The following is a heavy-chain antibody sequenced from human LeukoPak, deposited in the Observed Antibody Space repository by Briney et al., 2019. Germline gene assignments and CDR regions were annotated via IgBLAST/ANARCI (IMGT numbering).Heavy chain of an antibody. V-gene: IGHV1-18*01. J-gene: IGHJ3*02. CDR3: ASRPGGYYYDDAFDI. CDR1: GYTFTSYG. D-gene: IGHD3-22*01. Sequence: ASVKVSCKASGYTFTSYGISWVRQAPGQGLEWMGWISAYNGNTNYTQKLQGRVTMTTDTSTSTAYMELRSLRSDDTAVYYCASRPGGYYYDDAFDIWGQGTMVTVSS. CDR2: ISAYNGNT.